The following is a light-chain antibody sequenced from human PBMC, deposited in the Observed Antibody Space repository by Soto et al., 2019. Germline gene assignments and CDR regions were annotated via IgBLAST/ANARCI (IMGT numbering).Light chain of an antibody. V-gene: IGLV2-23*02. CDR1: SGDIGGYNY. J-gene: IGLJ1*01. CDR3: SSSTGGTTFVA. Sequence: QSALTQPASVSGSPGQSITISCTGTSGDIGGYNYVSWYQQHPGKAPQLIIYEATKRPSGVSSRFSGSKAANAASLTNSGLQGEDEADYSCSSSTGGTTFVAFGGGTKVTVL. CDR2: EAT.